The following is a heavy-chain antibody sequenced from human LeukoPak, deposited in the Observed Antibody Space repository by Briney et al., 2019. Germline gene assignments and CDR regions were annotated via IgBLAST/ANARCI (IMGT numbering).Heavy chain of an antibody. V-gene: IGHV4-59*11. D-gene: IGHD4-11*01. Sequence: SETLSLTCTVSGGSIGSHYWSWFRQPPGKGLEWIGHIYYSGSTDYSPSLKSRVTISVDTSKNQFSLKLNSVTAADTAVYYCAREYNNYVDPWGQGTLVTVSS. CDR1: GGSIGSHY. J-gene: IGHJ5*02. CDR3: AREYNNYVDP. CDR2: IYYSGST.